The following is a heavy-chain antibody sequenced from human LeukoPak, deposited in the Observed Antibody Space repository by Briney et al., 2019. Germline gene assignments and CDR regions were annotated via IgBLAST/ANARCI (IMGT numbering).Heavy chain of an antibody. CDR2: IYYSGST. D-gene: IGHD3-3*01. J-gene: IGHJ6*03. CDR3: AREVLKRGRFLEWPYDYYYYYMDV. Sequence: SETLSLTCAVYGGSFSSYYWGWIRQPPGKGLEWIGSIYYSGSTYYNPSLKSRVTISVHTSKNQFSLKLSSVTAADTAVYYCAREVLKRGRFLEWPYDYYYYYMDVWGKGTPVTVSS. CDR1: GGSFSSYY. V-gene: IGHV4-39*07.